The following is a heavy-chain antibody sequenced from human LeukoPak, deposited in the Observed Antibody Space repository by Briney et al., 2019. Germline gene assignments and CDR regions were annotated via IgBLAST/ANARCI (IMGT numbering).Heavy chain of an antibody. CDR2: ISSSGTYK. D-gene: IGHD6-19*01. J-gene: IGHJ4*02. V-gene: IGHV3-21*01. CDR1: GFTFSSYS. Sequence: PWGSLRLSCAVSGFTFSSYSMSWVRQAPGKGLEWVSSISSSGTYKYYADSVKGRFTISRDNAKNSLYLQMNSLRAEDTAVYYCAKGKDSVAGATNDYWGQGILVTVSS. CDR3: AKGKDSVAGATNDY.